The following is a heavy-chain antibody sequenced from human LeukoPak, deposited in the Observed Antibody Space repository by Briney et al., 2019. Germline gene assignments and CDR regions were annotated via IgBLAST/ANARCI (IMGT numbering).Heavy chain of an antibody. V-gene: IGHV4-4*09. D-gene: IGHD6-13*01. CDR1: GGSISSYY. J-gene: IGHJ4*02. CDR3: AITIAAAGYYFDY. CDR2: IYTSGST. Sequence: SETLSLTCTVSGGSISSYYWSWIRQPPGKGLEWIGYIYTSGSTNYNPSLKSRATISVDTSKNQFSLKLSSVTAADTAVYYCAITIAAAGYYFDYWAREPWSPSPQ.